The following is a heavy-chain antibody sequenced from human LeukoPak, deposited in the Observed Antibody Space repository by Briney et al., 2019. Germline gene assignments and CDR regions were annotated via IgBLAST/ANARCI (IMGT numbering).Heavy chain of an antibody. CDR2: ITGDSNYI. D-gene: IGHD2-2*01. CDR1: GFTFSGSA. Sequence: GGSLRLSCAASGFTFSGSAMEWLRQAPGKGLEWVSSITGDSNYIYYADSVKGRFTISRDNTKNSVSLQMNSLRAEDTAVYFCARELGGSASTYGMDVWGQGTTVTVSS. V-gene: IGHV3-21*01. CDR3: ARELGGSASTYGMDV. J-gene: IGHJ6*02.